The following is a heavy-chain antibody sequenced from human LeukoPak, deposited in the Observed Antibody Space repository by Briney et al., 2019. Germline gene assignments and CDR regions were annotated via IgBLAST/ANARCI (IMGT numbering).Heavy chain of an antibody. V-gene: IGHV4-31*03. D-gene: IGHD6-13*01. CDR3: ARGRMEYSSSWYEYYMDV. J-gene: IGHJ6*03. CDR1: GGSISSGGYY. Sequence: PSETLSLTCTVSGGSISSGGYYWSWIRQHPGKGLEWIGYIYYSGSTYYNPSLKSRVTISVDTSKNQFSLKLSSVTAADTAVYYCARGRMEYSSSWYEYYMDVWGKGTTVTVSS. CDR2: IYYSGST.